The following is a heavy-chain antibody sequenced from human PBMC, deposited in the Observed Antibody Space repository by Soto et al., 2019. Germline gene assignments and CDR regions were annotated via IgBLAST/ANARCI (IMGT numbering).Heavy chain of an antibody. CDR1: GFTFSSYG. J-gene: IGHJ2*01. Sequence: GGSLRLSCAASGFTFSSYGMHWVRQAPGKGLEWVAVIWYDGSNKYYADSVKGRFTISRDNSKNTLYLQMNSLRAEDTAVYYCARDRRRCSGGSCYPYWYFDLWGRGTLVTVSS. CDR2: IWYDGSNK. V-gene: IGHV3-33*01. D-gene: IGHD2-15*01. CDR3: ARDRRRCSGGSCYPYWYFDL.